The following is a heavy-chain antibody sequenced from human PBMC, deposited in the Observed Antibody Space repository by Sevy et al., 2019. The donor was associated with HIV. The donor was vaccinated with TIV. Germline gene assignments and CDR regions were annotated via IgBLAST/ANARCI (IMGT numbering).Heavy chain of an antibody. J-gene: IGHJ4*02. D-gene: IGHD1-26*01. CDR3: ARRFNIVGATHFDY. V-gene: IGHV3-48*02. Sequence: GGSLRLSCAASGFTFSSYTMNWVRQAPGKGLEWVSYISSSSSSTIYYADSVKGRFTISRDNAKNSLYLQMNSLRDEDTAVYFCARRFNIVGATHFDYWGQGTLVTVSS. CDR1: GFTFSSYT. CDR2: ISSSSSSTI.